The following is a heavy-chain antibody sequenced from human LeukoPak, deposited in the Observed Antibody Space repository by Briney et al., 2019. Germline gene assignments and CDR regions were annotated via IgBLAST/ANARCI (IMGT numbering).Heavy chain of an antibody. CDR3: ARGSGRLVPFDY. V-gene: IGHV4-34*01. Sequence: SETLSLTCAVYGGSFSGYYWSWIRQPPEKGLEWIGEINHSGSTNYNPSLKSRVTMSVDTSKNQFSLKLSSVTAADTAVYYCARGSGRLVPFDYWGQGTLVTVSS. J-gene: IGHJ4*02. D-gene: IGHD5-12*01. CDR1: GGSFSGYY. CDR2: INHSGST.